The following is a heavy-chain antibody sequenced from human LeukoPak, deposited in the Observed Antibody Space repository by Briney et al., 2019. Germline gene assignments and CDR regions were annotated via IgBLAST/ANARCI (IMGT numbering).Heavy chain of an antibody. J-gene: IGHJ4*02. CDR1: GGSFSGYY. V-gene: IGHV4-34*01. D-gene: IGHD1-20*01. CDR2: TNHSGST. Sequence: PSETLSLTCAVYGGSFSGYYWSWIRQPPGKGLEWIGETNHSGSTNYNPSLKSRVTISVDTSKNQFSLKLSSVTAEDTAVYYCARDLLTGIPGTLDYWGQGTLVTVSS. CDR3: ARDLLTGIPGTLDY.